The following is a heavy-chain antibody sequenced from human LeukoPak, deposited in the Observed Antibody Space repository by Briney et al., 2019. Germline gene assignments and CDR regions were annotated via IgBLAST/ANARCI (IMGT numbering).Heavy chain of an antibody. Sequence: ASVKVSCKASGYTFTSYGISWVRQAPGQGLEWMGWISAYNGNTNYAQKLQGRVTMTTGTSTSTAYMELRSLRSDDTAVYYCARVQWLTPYPYYYYGMDVWGQGTTVTVSS. J-gene: IGHJ6*02. CDR1: GYTFTSYG. CDR3: ARVQWLTPYPYYYYGMDV. D-gene: IGHD6-19*01. V-gene: IGHV1-18*01. CDR2: ISAYNGNT.